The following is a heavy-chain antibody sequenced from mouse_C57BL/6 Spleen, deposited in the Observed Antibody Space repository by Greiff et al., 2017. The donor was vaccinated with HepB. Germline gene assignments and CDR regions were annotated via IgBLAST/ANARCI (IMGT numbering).Heavy chain of an antibody. CDR3: ARGSTRYWYFDV. CDR1: GYTFTDYN. V-gene: IGHV1-22*01. D-gene: IGHD2-1*01. Sequence: VQLQQSGPELVKPGASVKMSCKASGYTFTDYNMHWVKQSHGKSLEWIGYINPNNGGTSYNQKFKGKATLTVNKSSSTAYMELRSLTSEDSAVYYCARGSTRYWYFDVWGTGTTVTVSS. CDR2: INPNNGGT. J-gene: IGHJ1*03.